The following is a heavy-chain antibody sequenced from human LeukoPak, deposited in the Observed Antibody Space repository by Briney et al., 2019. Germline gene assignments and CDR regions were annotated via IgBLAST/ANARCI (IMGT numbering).Heavy chain of an antibody. CDR3: ARGPEEN. CDR2: INPNNGGT. J-gene: IGHJ4*02. V-gene: IGHV1-2*02. CDR1: GYTFTGNI. Sequence: ASVKVSCKASGYTFTGNIIHWVRQAPGQGLEWMGWINPNNGGTYYTQKFQDRVTTTRDTSISTAYMELSRLRSDDTAVFYCARGPEENWGQGTLVTVSS.